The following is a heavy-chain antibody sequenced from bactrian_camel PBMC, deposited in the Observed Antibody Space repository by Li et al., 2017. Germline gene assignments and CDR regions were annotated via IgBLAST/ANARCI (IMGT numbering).Heavy chain of an antibody. V-gene: IGHV3S53*01. D-gene: IGHD1*01. CDR1: GFLSHDCV. Sequence: QLVESGGGSVQAGESLRLSCTAPGFLSHDCVIEYDRQATGKQREYVSSISPDGSSTYRSTVKGRFTISIDNAESTLYLQMNSLKPEDTAMYYCAASRTRWTYYPPLRTSDYNYWGQGTQVTVS. CDR2: ISPDGSS. CDR3: AASRTRWTYYPPLRTSDYNY. J-gene: IGHJ4*01.